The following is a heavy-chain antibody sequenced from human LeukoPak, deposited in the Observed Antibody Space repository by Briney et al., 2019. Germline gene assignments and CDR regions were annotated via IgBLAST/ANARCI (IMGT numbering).Heavy chain of an antibody. CDR3: ARGGFRAAAGTALWY. J-gene: IGHJ4*02. V-gene: IGHV4-34*01. Sequence: SETLSLTCAVYGGSFSGYCWSWIRQPPGKGLEWIGEINHSGSTNYNPSLKSRVTISVDTSKNQFSLKLNSVTAADTAVYYCARGGFRAAAGTALWYWGQGTLVTVSS. CDR1: GGSFSGYC. CDR2: INHSGST. D-gene: IGHD6-13*01.